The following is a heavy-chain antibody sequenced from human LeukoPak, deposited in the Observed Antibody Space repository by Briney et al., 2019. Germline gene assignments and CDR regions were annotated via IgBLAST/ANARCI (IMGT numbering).Heavy chain of an antibody. CDR2: ISSSSSYI. CDR1: GFTFSSYS. J-gene: IGHJ4*02. D-gene: IGHD2-2*01. CDR3: ARSGSRAHFIVVVPAANYDY. V-gene: IGHV3-21*01. Sequence: GGSLRLSCAASGFTFSSYSMNWVRQAPGKGLEWVSSISSSSSYIYYADSVKGRFTISRDNAKNSLYLQMNSLRADDTAVYYCARSGSRAHFIVVVPAANYDYWGQGTLVTVSS.